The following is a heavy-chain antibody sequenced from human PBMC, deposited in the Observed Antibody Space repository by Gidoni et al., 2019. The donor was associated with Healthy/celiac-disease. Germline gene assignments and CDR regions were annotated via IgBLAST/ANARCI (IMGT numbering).Heavy chain of an antibody. J-gene: IGHJ6*02. CDR1: GGSFSGYY. D-gene: IGHD2-2*01. CDR2: INHSGST. CDR3: AISLNEYQLPNYYGMDV. Sequence: QVQLQQWGAGLLTPSDTLSPTGAVYGGSFSGYYWSWIRQPPGKGLEWIGEINHSGSTNYNPSLKSRVTISVDTSKNQFSLKLSSVTAADTAVYYCAISLNEYQLPNYYGMDVWGQGTTVTVSS. V-gene: IGHV4-34*01.